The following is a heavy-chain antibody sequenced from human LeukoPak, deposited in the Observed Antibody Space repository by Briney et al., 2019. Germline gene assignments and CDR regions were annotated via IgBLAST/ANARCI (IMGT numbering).Heavy chain of an antibody. CDR2: IIPILGIA. V-gene: IGHV1-69*04. Sequence: SVKVSCKASGGTFSSYAISWVRQAPGQGLEWMGRIIPILGIANYARKFQGRVTITADKSTSTAYMELSSLRSEDTAVYYCARDLGQGTTMVRGVSNWFDPWGQGTLVTVSS. J-gene: IGHJ5*02. CDR3: ARDLGQGTTMVRGVSNWFDP. CDR1: GGTFSSYA. D-gene: IGHD3-10*01.